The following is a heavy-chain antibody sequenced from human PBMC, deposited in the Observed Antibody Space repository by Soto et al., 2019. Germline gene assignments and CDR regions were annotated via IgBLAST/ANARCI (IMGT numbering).Heavy chain of an antibody. CDR2: IYYSGST. D-gene: IGHD2-15*01. J-gene: IGHJ4*02. CDR3: ARGSTVAAILFDY. CDR1: GDSIISVGYD. Sequence: TLCLPCTVSGDSIISVGYDWSSIRQHPGKGLEWIGYIYYSGSTYYNPSLKSRVIISVDTSKNQFSLKLSSVTAADTAVYYCARGSTVAAILFDYWGQGTLVTVSS. V-gene: IGHV4-31*03.